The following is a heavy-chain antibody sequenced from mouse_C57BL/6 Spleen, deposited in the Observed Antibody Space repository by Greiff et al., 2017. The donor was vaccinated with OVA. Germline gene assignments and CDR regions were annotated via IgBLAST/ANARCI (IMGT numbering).Heavy chain of an antibody. CDR3: VRDGASYLLYWYFDV. Sequence: EVKVVESGGGLVQPKGSLKLSCAASGFTFNTYAMHWVRQAPGKGLEWVARIRSKSSNYATYYADSVKDRFTISRDDSQSMLYLQMNNLKTEDTAMYYCVRDGASYLLYWYFDVWGTGTTVTVSS. V-gene: IGHV10-3*01. CDR1: GFTFNTYA. CDR2: IRSKSSNYAT. D-gene: IGHD5-5*01. J-gene: IGHJ1*03.